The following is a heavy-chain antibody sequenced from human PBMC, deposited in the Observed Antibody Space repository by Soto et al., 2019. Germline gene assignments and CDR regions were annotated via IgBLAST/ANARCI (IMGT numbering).Heavy chain of an antibody. V-gene: IGHV3-23*01. D-gene: IGHD2-15*01. CDR2: INGSGDRT. CDR3: AKSLGRGYCSGGNCLDAFDI. Sequence: PGGSLRLSCAASGFTFSNYVMSWVRQAPGKGLEWVSTINGSGDRTHYADSVKGRFTISRDNSKNTLFLQMNSLRADDTAVYYCAKSLGRGYCSGGNCLDAFDIWGQGTMVTVSS. CDR1: GFTFSNYV. J-gene: IGHJ3*02.